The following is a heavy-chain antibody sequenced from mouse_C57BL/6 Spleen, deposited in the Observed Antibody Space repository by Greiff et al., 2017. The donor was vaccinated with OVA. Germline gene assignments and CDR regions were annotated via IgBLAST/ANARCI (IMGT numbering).Heavy chain of an antibody. V-gene: IGHV1-82*01. CDR2: IYPGDGDT. CDR3: ARQPNYFDY. J-gene: IGHJ2*01. Sequence: VKLQESGPELVKPGASVKISCKASGYAFSSSWMNWVKQRPGKGLEWIGRIYPGDGDTNYNGKFKGKATLTADKSSSTAYMQLSSLTSEDSAVYFCARQPNYFDYWGQGTTLTVSS. CDR1: GYAFSSSW.